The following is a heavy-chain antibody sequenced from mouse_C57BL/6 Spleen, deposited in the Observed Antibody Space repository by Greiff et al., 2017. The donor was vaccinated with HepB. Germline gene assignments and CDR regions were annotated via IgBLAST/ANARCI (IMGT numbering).Heavy chain of an antibody. CDR2: IYPGSGNT. CDR1: GYTFTDYY. Sequence: VQLQQSGAELVRPGASVKLSCKASGYTFTDYYINWVKQRPGQGLEWIARIYPGSGNTYYNEKFKGKATLTAEKSSSTAYMQLSSLTSEDSAVYFCAREGYYDYDGVPYYAMDYWGQGTSVTVSS. V-gene: IGHV1-76*01. D-gene: IGHD2-4*01. CDR3: AREGYYDYDGVPYYAMDY. J-gene: IGHJ4*01.